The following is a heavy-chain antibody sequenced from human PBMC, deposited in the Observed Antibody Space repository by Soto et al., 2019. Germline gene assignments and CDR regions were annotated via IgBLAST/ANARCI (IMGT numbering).Heavy chain of an antibody. CDR2: ISSSGSTI. D-gene: IGHD3-16*01. Sequence: PGGSLRLSCAASGFTFSDYYMSWIRQAPGKGLEWVSYISSSGSTIYYADSVKGRFTISRDNSKNTLYLQMTSLSAEDTAMYYCARDGDVNTGFGKDYWGQGTTVTVYS. CDR3: ARDGDVNTGFGKDY. J-gene: IGHJ4*03. CDR1: GFTFSDYY. V-gene: IGHV3-11*04.